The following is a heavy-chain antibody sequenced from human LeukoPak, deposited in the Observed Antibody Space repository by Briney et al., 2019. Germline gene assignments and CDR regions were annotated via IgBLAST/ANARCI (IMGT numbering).Heavy chain of an antibody. CDR2: LYSGGST. D-gene: IGHD3-22*01. CDR3: ARFLYYYDSSGPLDY. Sequence: GGSLRLSCAASGLTVSSNYMSWVRQAPGKGLEGVSVLYSGGSTYYADSVKGRFTISRDNSKNTLYLQMNSLRAEDTAVYYCARFLYYYDSSGPLDYWGQGTLVTVSS. J-gene: IGHJ4*02. V-gene: IGHV3-53*01. CDR1: GLTVSSNY.